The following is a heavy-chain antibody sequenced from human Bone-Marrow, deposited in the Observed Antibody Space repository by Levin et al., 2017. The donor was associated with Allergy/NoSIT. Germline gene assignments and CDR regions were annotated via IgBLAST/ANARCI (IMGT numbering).Heavy chain of an antibody. D-gene: IGHD2-8*02. J-gene: IGHJ6*02. CDR1: GFAFSNCD. Sequence: PTGGSLRLSCAASGFAFSNCDLHWVRQVPGKGLEWVSVIGTAGDTYYSGSVKGRFTISRENAKNSLHLQMNSLRAGDTAVYFCVADRPGSVWGDSHGMDVWGQGTTVTVSS. V-gene: IGHV3-13*01. CDR3: VADRPGSVWGDSHGMDV. CDR2: IGTAGDT.